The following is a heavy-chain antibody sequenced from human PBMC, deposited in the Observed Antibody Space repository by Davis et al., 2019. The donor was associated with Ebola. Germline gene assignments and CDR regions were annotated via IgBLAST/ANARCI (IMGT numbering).Heavy chain of an antibody. D-gene: IGHD2-2*01. V-gene: IGHV4-59*01. J-gene: IGHJ6*02. CDR1: GGSISSYY. CDR3: ARARGYDGMDV. CDR2: IYYSGST. Sequence: PSETLSLTCTVSGGSISSYYWSWIRQPPGKGLEWIGYIYYSGSTNYNPSLKSRVTISVDTSKNQFSLKLSSVTAADTAVYYCARARGYDGMDVWGQGTTVTVSS.